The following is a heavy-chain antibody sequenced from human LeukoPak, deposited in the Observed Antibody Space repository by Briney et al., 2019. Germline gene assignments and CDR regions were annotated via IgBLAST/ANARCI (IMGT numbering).Heavy chain of an antibody. D-gene: IGHD6-19*01. Sequence: PGGSLRLSCAASGFTFSSYAMHWVRQAPGKGLEWVAVISYDGSNKYYADSVKGRFTISRDNSKNTLYLQMNSLRAEDTAVYYCAKDSTHFGSGWLLFDYWGQGTLVTVSS. CDR2: ISYDGSNK. V-gene: IGHV3-30-3*01. CDR3: AKDSTHFGSGWLLFDY. CDR1: GFTFSSYA. J-gene: IGHJ4*02.